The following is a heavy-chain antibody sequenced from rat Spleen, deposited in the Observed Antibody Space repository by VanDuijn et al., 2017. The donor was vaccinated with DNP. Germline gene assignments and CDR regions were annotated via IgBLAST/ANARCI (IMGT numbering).Heavy chain of an antibody. J-gene: IGHJ2*01. CDR3: ARGGYGRYFDY. Sequence: QVQLQQSGAELAKPGSSVMISCKASGYTFTSYYIGWIKQTTGQGLEYVGYINSGSGGTNYNEKFKGKATLTVDKSSSTAFMQLSSLTPDDSAVYYCARGGYGRYFDYWGQGVMVTVSS. D-gene: IGHD1-11*01. CDR2: INSGSGGT. V-gene: IGHV1-43*01. CDR1: GYTFTSYY.